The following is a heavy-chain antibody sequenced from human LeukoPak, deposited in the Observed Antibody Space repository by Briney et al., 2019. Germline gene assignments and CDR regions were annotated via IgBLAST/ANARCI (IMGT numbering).Heavy chain of an antibody. CDR2: IWYDGSDK. D-gene: IGHD2-15*01. Sequence: TGGSLRLSCAASGFTFNTYGMNWVRQAPGKGLECVAIIWYDGSDKYYAESVKGRFTISRDNSKNTLYLQVSSLRAEDTAVYYCARVGCTGGSCLAYNYYAMDVWGQGTTVTVSS. CDR3: ARVGCTGGSCLAYNYYAMDV. J-gene: IGHJ6*02. CDR1: GFTFNTYG. V-gene: IGHV3-33*01.